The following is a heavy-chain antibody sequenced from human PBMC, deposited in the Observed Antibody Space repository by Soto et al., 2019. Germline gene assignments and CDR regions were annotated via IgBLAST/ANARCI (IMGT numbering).Heavy chain of an antibody. V-gene: IGHV4-31*03. Sequence: QVQLQKSGPGLVKPSQTLSLTCTVSGGSISSGGYYWSWIRQHPGKGLEWIGYIYYSGSTYYNPSLKSRVTISVDTSKNQFSLKLSSVTAADTAVYYCARDRYDYIWGSYRFDYWGQGTLVTVSS. J-gene: IGHJ4*02. CDR1: GGSISSGGYY. CDR2: IYYSGST. CDR3: ARDRYDYIWGSYRFDY. D-gene: IGHD3-16*02.